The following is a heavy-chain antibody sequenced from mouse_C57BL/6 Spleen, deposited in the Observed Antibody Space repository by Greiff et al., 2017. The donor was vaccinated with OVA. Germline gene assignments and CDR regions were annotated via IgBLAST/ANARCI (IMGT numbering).Heavy chain of an antibody. CDR3: ASGLSRQPWFAY. CDR1: GFSLTSYG. J-gene: IGHJ3*01. D-gene: IGHD6-1*01. V-gene: IGHV2-6*01. CDR2: IWGVGST. Sequence: VQLQQSGPGLVAPSQSLSITCTVSGFSLTSYGVDWVRQSPGQGLEWLGVIWGVGSTNYNSALKSRLSISKDNSKSQVFLKMNSLQTDDTAMYYCASGLSRQPWFAYWGQGTLVTVSA.